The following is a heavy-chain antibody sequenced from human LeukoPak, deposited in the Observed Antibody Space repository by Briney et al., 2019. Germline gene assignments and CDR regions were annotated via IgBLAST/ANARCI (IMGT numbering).Heavy chain of an antibody. V-gene: IGHV4-39*01. CDR2: IYYSGST. CDR3: ARRGYCSSTSCYEYWFDP. CDR1: GGSISSSSYY. Sequence: SETLSLTCTVSGGSISSSSYYWGWIRPPPGKGLEWIGIIYYSGSTYYNPSLKSRLTISVDTSENQFSLKLSSVTATDTAVYYCARRGYCSSTSCYEYWFDPWGQGTLVTVSS. D-gene: IGHD2-2*01. J-gene: IGHJ5*02.